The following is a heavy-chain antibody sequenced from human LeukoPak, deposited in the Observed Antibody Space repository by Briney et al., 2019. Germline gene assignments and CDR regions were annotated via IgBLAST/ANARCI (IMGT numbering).Heavy chain of an antibody. V-gene: IGHV3-48*03. D-gene: IGHD2-8*01. CDR2: ISSSGTTK. Sequence: PGGSLRLSCTASGFTFSSYEMNWVRQAPRKGLEWVSYISSSGTTKYYADSVKGRFTLSRDNGKNSLYLQMNSLRAEDTAVYYCARGGMGANSQEYFYYGMDVWGQGTTVTVSS. J-gene: IGHJ6*02. CDR1: GFTFSSYE. CDR3: ARGGMGANSQEYFYYGMDV.